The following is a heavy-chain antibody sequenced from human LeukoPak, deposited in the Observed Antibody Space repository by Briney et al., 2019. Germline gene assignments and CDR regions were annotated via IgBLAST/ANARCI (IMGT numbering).Heavy chain of an antibody. CDR2: IYTSGST. CDR1: GGSISSGSYY. D-gene: IGHD1-1*01. CDR3: ARGPGGYYYYYMDV. V-gene: IGHV4-61*09. J-gene: IGHJ6*03. Sequence: SETLSLTCTVSGGSISSGSYYWSWIRHPAGKGLEWSGHIYTSGSTNYNPPLKTRVTISVDTSKNQFSLKLSSVTAADTAVYYCARGPGGYYYYYMDVWGEGTTVTVSS.